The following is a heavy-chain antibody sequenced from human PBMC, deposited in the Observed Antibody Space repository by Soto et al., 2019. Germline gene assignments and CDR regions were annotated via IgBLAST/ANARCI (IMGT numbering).Heavy chain of an antibody. CDR1: GYTLTELS. Sequence: ASVKVSCKVSGYTLTELSMHWVRQAPGKGLEWMGSIDPEDGDTIYAQNFQGRVTMTEDTSTDTAYMELSSLRSGDTALFYCATTERHYYDSGALNGMDVWGQGTTVTVSS. V-gene: IGHV1-24*01. J-gene: IGHJ6*02. D-gene: IGHD3-22*01. CDR2: IDPEDGDT. CDR3: ATTERHYYDSGALNGMDV.